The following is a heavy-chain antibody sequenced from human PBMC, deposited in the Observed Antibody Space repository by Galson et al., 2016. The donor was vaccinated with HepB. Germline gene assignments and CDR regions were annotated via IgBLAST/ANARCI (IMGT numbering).Heavy chain of an antibody. D-gene: IGHD6-6*01. CDR3: ARDPARLDY. Sequence: SCAASGFTFSDFYMSWIRQAPGKGLEWVSHISSSGNTIYYAYSVKGRFTISRDNAKNSLYLEMNSLRADDTAVYYCARDPARLDYWGQGTLVTVSS. V-gene: IGHV3-11*01. CDR1: GFTFSDFY. J-gene: IGHJ4*02. CDR2: ISSSGNTI.